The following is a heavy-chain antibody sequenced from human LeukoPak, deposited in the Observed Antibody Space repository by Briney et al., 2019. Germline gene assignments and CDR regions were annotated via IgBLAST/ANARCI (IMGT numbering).Heavy chain of an antibody. V-gene: IGHV3-43*01. CDR2: ISWDGGST. CDR1: GFTFDDYT. CDR3: ARGSIAVALDY. Sequence: GGSLRLSCAASGFTFDDYTMHWVRQAPGRGLEWVSLISWDGGSTYYADSVKGRFTISRDNSKNSLYLQMNSLRTEDTALYYCARGSIAVALDYWGQGTLVTVSS. D-gene: IGHD6-19*01. J-gene: IGHJ4*02.